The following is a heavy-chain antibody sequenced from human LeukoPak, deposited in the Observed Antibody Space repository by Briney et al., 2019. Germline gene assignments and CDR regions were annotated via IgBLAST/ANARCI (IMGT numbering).Heavy chain of an antibody. CDR2: INPNSGGT. CDR3: ARDRHTVTTDLGY. J-gene: IGHJ4*02. V-gene: IGHV1-2*06. CDR1: GYTFTGYY. D-gene: IGHD4-17*01. Sequence: ASVKVSCKASGYTFTGYYMHWVRQAPGQGLEWMGRINPNSGGTNYAQKFQGSVTMTRDTSISTAYMELSRLRSDDKAVYYCARDRHTVTTDLGYWGQGTLVTVSS.